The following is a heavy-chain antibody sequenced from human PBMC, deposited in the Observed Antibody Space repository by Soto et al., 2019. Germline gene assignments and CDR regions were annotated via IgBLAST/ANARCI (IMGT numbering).Heavy chain of an antibody. CDR3: AWHYCSGGTCDSSEYFQH. J-gene: IGHJ1*01. CDR2: IAPGADYT. D-gene: IGHD2-15*01. CDR1: GFTFNTHA. V-gene: IGHV3-23*01. Sequence: EVQLLESGGGLVQPGGSLRLSCAASGFTFNTHAMSWVRQAPGKGLQWVSTIAPGADYTNYADSVRGRFSISRDNPRNTGYPQLQHLRAEDSAVYYCAWHYCSGGTCDSSEYFQHWGQGTLVTVSP.